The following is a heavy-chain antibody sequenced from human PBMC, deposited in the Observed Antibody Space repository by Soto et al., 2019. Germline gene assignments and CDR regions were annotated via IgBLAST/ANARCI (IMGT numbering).Heavy chain of an antibody. D-gene: IGHD4-4*01. Sequence: EVQLVGSGGGLVQPGGSLRLSCAASGFTFSTYWMRWVRQAPGKGLVWVSRINSDGSSTTYADSVKGRFTISRDNAKNTLYLQMNSLRVEDTAVYHCAKADYRVRGAFDIWGQGTMVTVPS. CDR1: GFTFSTYW. J-gene: IGHJ3*02. V-gene: IGHV3-74*01. CDR3: AKADYRVRGAFDI. CDR2: INSDGSST.